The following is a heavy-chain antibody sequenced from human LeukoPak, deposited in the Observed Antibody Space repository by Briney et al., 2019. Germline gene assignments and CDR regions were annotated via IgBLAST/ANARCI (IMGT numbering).Heavy chain of an antibody. V-gene: IGHV4-59*12. CDR3: ARAPYGSATNNYYMDV. J-gene: IGHJ6*03. CDR1: GGSINTYY. D-gene: IGHD3-10*01. CDR2: VYYSGST. Sequence: PSETLSLTCTVSGGSINTYYWSWIRQPPGKGLEWIGYVYYSGSTNYNPSLKSRVTMSVDTSKNQFSLKLSSVTAAVTAVYYCARAPYGSATNNYYMDVWGKGTTVTVSS.